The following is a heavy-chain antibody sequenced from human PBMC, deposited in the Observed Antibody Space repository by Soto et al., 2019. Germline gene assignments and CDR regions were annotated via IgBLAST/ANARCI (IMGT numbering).Heavy chain of an antibody. CDR2: IYYSWST. J-gene: IGHJ4*02. CDR1: GDSISSHF. CDR3: ARGVGGYVAHFDY. Sequence: PSLTFSVSGDSISSHFWSWIRQPPGKGLEWIGYIYYSWSTNYNPSLKSRSTISVDTSKNHFSLKLTYVTAGDTAAYYCARGVGGYVAHFDYWRQGTLVPTSS. V-gene: IGHV4-59*11. D-gene: IGHD5-12*01.